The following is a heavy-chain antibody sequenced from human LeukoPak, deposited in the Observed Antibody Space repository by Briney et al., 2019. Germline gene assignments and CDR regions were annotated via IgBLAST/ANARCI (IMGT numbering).Heavy chain of an antibody. CDR1: GYTFTSYD. CDR3: ARYSSLGYAFDI. J-gene: IGHJ3*02. V-gene: IGHV1-8*01. Sequence: ASVKVSCKASGYTFTSYDINWVRQATGQGLEWMGWMNPNSGNTGYAQKFQGRVTMTRNTSISTAYMELSSLRSEDTAVYYCARYSSLGYAFDIWGQGTMVTVSS. CDR2: MNPNSGNT. D-gene: IGHD6-6*01.